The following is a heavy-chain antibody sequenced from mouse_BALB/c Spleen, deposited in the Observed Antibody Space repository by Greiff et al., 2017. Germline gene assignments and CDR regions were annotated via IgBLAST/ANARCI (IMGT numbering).Heavy chain of an antibody. J-gene: IGHJ3*01. Sequence: VKLMESGPGLVAPSQSLSITCTVSGFSLTSYGVHWVRQPPGKGLEWLGVIWAGGSTNYNSALMSRLSISKDNSKSQVFLKMNRLQTDDTAMYYCARDSCAYWGQGTLVTVSA. CDR2: IWAGGST. V-gene: IGHV2-9*02. CDR3: ARDSCAY. CDR1: GFSLTSYG.